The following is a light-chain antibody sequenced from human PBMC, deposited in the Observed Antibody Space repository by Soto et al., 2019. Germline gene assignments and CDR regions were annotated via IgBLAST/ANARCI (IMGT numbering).Light chain of an antibody. J-gene: IGKJ5*01. Sequence: ELLFTQSPAPLSLSPGARATPSCRASESIRTCLAWYQQKPGQAHKLLIYEAYTMATGIQARFSGSGSGTDFTLTIGSLEPEDFAIYYCKQRSNWPITFGQGTRLDNK. CDR1: ESIRTC. V-gene: IGKV3-11*01. CDR3: KQRSNWPIT. CDR2: EAY.